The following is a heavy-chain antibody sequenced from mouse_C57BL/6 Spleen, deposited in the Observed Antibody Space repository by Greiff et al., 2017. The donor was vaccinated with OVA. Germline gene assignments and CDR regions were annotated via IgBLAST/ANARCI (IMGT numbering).Heavy chain of an antibody. J-gene: IGHJ4*01. CDR1: GYTFTDYN. V-gene: IGHV1-18*01. CDR2: INPNNGGT. CDR3: ARSHYYGSSWAMDY. D-gene: IGHD1-1*01. Sequence: EVQLQQSGPELVKPGASVKIPCKASGYTFTDYNMDWVKQSHGKSLEWIGDINPNNGGTIYNQKSKGKATLTVDKSSSTAYMELRSLTSEDTAVYYCARSHYYGSSWAMDYWGQGTSVTVSS.